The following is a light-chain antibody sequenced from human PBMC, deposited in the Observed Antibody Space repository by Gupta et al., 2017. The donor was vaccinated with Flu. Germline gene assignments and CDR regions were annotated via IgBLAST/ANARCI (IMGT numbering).Light chain of an antibody. Sequence: SALTQPASVSGSPGPSITISCSGTSSDVGGYNYVSWYLHNPGKAPKLIIYEVTKRPAGVATRFSGSKSGNTASLTISVLQEEDEADYYGSSDTASSSRVFGGGTRLTVL. CDR2: EVT. CDR3: SSDTASSSRV. V-gene: IGLV2-14*01. J-gene: IGLJ3*02. CDR1: SSDVGGYNY.